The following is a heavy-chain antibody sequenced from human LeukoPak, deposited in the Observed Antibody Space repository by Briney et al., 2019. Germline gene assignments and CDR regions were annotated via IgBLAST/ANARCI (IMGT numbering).Heavy chain of an antibody. V-gene: IGHV4-34*01. J-gene: IGHJ4*02. D-gene: IGHD1-7*01. CDR3: ARQLELRFDY. CDR1: GGSFSGYY. Sequence: TPSETLSLTCAVYGGSFSGYYWSWIRQPPGKGLEWIGEINHSGSTNYNPSLKSRVTISVDTSKNQFSLKLSSATAADTAVYYCARQLELRFDYWGQGTLVTVSS. CDR2: INHSGST.